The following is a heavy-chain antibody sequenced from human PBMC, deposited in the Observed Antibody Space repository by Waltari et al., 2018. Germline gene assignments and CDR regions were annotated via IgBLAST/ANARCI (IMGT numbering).Heavy chain of an antibody. CDR3: ARQCVVRGVIINYYYYYGMDV. CDR2: INHSGST. V-gene: IGHV4-34*01. D-gene: IGHD3-10*01. CDR1: GGSFSGYS. Sequence: QVQLQQWGAGLLKPSETLSLTCAVYGGSFSGYSWSWIRQPPGKGLEWIGEINHSGSTNYNPSLKSRVTISVDTSKNQFSRKLSSVTAADTAVYYCARQCVVRGVIINYYYYYGMDVWGQGTTVTVSS. J-gene: IGHJ6*02.